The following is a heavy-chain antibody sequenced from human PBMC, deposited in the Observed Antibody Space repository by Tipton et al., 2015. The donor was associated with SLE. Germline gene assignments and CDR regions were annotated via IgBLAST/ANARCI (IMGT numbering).Heavy chain of an antibody. CDR1: GFTFSSYA. J-gene: IGHJ4*02. CDR2: ISYDGSNK. Sequence: SLRLSCAASGFTFSSYAMHWVRQAPGKGLEWVAVISYDGSNKYYADSVKGRFTISRDNSKNTLYLQMNSLRAEDTAVYYCAKGWYSSGWYDYWGQGTLVTVSS. V-gene: IGHV3-30-3*01. D-gene: IGHD6-19*01. CDR3: AKGWYSSGWYDY.